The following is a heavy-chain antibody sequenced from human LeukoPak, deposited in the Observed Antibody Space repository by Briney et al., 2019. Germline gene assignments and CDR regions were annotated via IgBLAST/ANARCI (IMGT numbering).Heavy chain of an antibody. CDR2: IKQDGSEK. V-gene: IGHV3-7*01. D-gene: IGHD3-3*01. J-gene: IGHJ4*02. CDR3: AGELRYYDFWSGFQDFDY. Sequence: PGGSLRLSCAVSGFTFSSYWMSWVRQAPGKGLEWVANIKQDGSEKYYVDSVKGRFTISRDNAKNSLYLQMNSLRAEDTAVYYCAGELRYYDFWSGFQDFDYWGQGTLVTVSS. CDR1: GFTFSSYW.